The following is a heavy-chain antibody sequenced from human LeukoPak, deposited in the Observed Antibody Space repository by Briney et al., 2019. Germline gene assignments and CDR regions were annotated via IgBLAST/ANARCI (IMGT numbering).Heavy chain of an antibody. CDR2: IKQDGSEK. Sequence: GGSLRLSCAASGFTFSNYWMTWVRQAPGKGLEWVANIKQDGSEKFYVDSVKGRFTISRDNAKNSLYLLMNSLGAEDTAVYYCARDYSIDIWGQGTMVTVSS. CDR3: ARDYSIDI. V-gene: IGHV3-7*01. J-gene: IGHJ3*02. CDR1: GFTFSNYW. D-gene: IGHD2-15*01.